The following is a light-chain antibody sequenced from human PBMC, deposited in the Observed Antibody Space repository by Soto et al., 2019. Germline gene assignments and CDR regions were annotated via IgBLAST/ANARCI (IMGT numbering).Light chain of an antibody. V-gene: IGKV1-39*01. CDR2: AAS. J-gene: IGKJ4*01. CDR3: LQTYSTPLT. Sequence: DIQMTQSPSSLSASVGDSVTIXXRESKSIIRYLNWYQQKPGKAPKLXIYAASSLQTGVPSRFSGSGAGTDFTLTISSLQPEDFATYYCLQTYSTPLTFGGGTKVDIK. CDR1: KSIIRY.